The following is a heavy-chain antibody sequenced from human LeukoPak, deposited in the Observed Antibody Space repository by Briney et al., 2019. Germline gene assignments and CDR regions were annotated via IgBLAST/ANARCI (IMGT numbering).Heavy chain of an antibody. CDR1: GNSISSGYY. J-gene: IGHJ2*01. V-gene: IGHV4-61*01. D-gene: IGHD2-2*01. CDR3: ARVYYANSYDYWFFDL. Sequence: SETLSLTCTVSGNSISSGYYWSWIRQPPGKGLEWIAYIYYSGSTNYNPSLKSRVTISIDTSKNQFSLKLSSVTAADTAVYYCARVYYANSYDYWFFDLWGRGTLVTVSS. CDR2: IYYSGST.